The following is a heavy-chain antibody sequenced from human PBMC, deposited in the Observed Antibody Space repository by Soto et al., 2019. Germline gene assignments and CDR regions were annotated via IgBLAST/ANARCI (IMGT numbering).Heavy chain of an antibody. CDR1: GGSISSSSYY. CDR2: TYYSGNT. V-gene: IGHV4-39*02. CDR3: AREGGRYCTGGSCQVDY. Sequence: QLQLQESGPGLVKPSETLSLTCTVSGGSISSSSYYWGWIRQPPGKGLEWIGSTYYSGNTYYTPSVKSRVTISVNTSKSQCSLKLSSVTAADTAVYYCAREGGRYCTGGSCQVDYWGQGTLVTVSS. D-gene: IGHD2-15*01. J-gene: IGHJ4*02.